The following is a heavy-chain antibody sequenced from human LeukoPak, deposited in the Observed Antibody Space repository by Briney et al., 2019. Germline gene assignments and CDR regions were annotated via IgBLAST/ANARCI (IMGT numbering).Heavy chain of an antibody. J-gene: IGHJ6*03. CDR1: GGTFSSYA. CDR2: IIPIFGTA. V-gene: IGHV1-69*13. CDR3: ARGGAAAGYYYYYYMDV. D-gene: IGHD6-13*01. Sequence: GASVKVSCKASGGTFSSYAISWVRQAPGQGLEWMGGIIPIFGTANYAQKFQGRVTITADESTSTAYMELSSLRSEDTAVYYCARGGAAAGYYYYYYMDVWGKGTTVTVSS.